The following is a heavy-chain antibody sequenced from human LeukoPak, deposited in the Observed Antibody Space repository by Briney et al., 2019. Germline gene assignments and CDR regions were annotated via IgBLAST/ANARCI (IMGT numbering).Heavy chain of an antibody. D-gene: IGHD3-16*01. CDR2: ITAGGDSM. V-gene: IGHV3-23*01. CDR3: AKKRGIGNYDPLLDY. J-gene: IGHJ4*02. CDR1: GFSFRISS. Sequence: TGGSLRLSCAASGFSFRISSMSWVRQAPGKGLEWVSGITAGGDSMYYGNSVKGRFTISRDNSKNMVYLQMNDLRVEDTAVYYCAKKRGIGNYDPLLDYWGQGTLVTVSS.